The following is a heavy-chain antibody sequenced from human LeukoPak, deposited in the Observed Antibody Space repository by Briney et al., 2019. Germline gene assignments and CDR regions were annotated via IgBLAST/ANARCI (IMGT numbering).Heavy chain of an antibody. CDR1: GFTLSSYV. V-gene: IGHV3-23*01. Sequence: PGGSLRLSCAASGFTLSSYVMSWVRQAPGKGLEIVSAISGNGDRSYYADSVKGRFTISRDNAKNSLFLQMNSLRAEDTAVYYCARDPPDDNAWAADSWGQGTLVTVSP. D-gene: IGHD3-22*01. J-gene: IGHJ4*02. CDR3: ARDPPDDNAWAADS. CDR2: ISGNGDRS.